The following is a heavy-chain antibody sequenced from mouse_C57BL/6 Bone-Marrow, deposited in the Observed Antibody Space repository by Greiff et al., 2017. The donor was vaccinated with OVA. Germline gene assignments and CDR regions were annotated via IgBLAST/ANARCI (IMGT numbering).Heavy chain of an antibody. V-gene: IGHV14-4*01. CDR3: ARSGDDYGIRVLYWYFDV. J-gene: IGHJ1*03. CDR1: GFNIKDDY. D-gene: IGHD1-1*01. CDR2: IDPENGDT. Sequence: EVHLVESGAELVRPGASVKLSCTASGFNIKDDYMHWVKQRPEQGLEWIGWIDPENGDTEYASKFQGKATITADTSSNTAYLQLSSLTSEDTAVYYCARSGDDYGIRVLYWYFDVWGTGTTVTVSS.